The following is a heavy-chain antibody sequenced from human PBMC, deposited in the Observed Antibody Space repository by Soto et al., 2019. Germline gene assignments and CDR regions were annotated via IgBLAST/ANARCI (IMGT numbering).Heavy chain of an antibody. Sequence: ASVKVSCKASGGTFSSYAISWVRQAPGQGLEWMGGIIPIFGTANYAQKFQGRVTITADESTSTAYMELSSLRSEDTAVYYCARDPDGGWQAGYYYYGMDVWGQGTTVTVSS. CDR3: ARDPDGGWQAGYYYYGMDV. CDR1: GGTFSSYA. J-gene: IGHJ6*02. D-gene: IGHD6-19*01. CDR2: IIPIFGTA. V-gene: IGHV1-69*13.